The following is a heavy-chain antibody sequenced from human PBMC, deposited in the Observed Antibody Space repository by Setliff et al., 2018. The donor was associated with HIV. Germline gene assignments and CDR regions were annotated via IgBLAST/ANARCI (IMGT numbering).Heavy chain of an antibody. CDR1: GDTNPSDA. V-gene: IGHV1-18*01. D-gene: IGHD6-19*01. J-gene: IGHJ3*02. Sequence: ASVKVSCKASGDTNPSDAISWVRQAPGQGLEWMGWISGYNGNTKYAQNMQGRVTMTTDTSTTTAYMELRSLRSDDTAVYYCATITVAGTGGFDIWGQGTMVTVSS. CDR2: ISGYNGNT. CDR3: ATITVAGTGGFDI.